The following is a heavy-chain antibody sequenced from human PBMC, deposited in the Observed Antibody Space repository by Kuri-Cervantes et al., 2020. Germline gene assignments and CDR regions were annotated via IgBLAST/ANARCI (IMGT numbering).Heavy chain of an antibody. CDR2: IYPGDSDI. Sequence: GESLKISCKGSGFSFTNYWIGWVRQIPGKGLEWVGMIYPGDSDIRYSPSFEGQVTLAVDKSISTAYLHRSSLKASDTAMYYCARCRGSGYGAGSYYYYDMDVWGKGATVTVSS. V-gene: IGHV5-51*06. D-gene: IGHD5-12*01. J-gene: IGHJ6*03. CDR3: ARCRGSGYGAGSYYYYDMDV. CDR1: GFSFTNYW.